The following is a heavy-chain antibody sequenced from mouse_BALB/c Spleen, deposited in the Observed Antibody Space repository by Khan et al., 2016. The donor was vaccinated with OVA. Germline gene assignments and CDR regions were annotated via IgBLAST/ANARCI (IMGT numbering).Heavy chain of an antibody. CDR3: ERRGLRWDFDY. CDR2: INPSTGYT. Sequence: VQLQESGAELAKPGASVKMSCKASGYTFINYWILWVKQRPGQGLEWIGYINPSTGYTEYNQNFKDKATLTADKSSSTAYMQLSSLTSEDSAVYYWERRGLRWDFDYWGQGTTLTVSS. D-gene: IGHD1-1*01. V-gene: IGHV1-7*01. J-gene: IGHJ2*01. CDR1: GYTFINYW.